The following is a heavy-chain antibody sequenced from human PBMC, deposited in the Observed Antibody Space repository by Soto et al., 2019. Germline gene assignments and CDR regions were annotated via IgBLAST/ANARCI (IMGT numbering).Heavy chain of an antibody. Sequence: SETLSLTCAVYGGSFSGYYWSWIRQPPGKGLEWIGEINHSGSTNYNPSLKSRVTISVDTSKNQFSLKLSSVTAADTAVYYCARFKTVTGIDYWGQGTLVTVSS. V-gene: IGHV4-34*01. J-gene: IGHJ4*02. CDR2: INHSGST. D-gene: IGHD4-17*01. CDR3: ARFKTVTGIDY. CDR1: GGSFSGYY.